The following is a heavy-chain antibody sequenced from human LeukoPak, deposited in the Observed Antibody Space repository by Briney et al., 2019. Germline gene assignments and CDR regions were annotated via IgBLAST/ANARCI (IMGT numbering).Heavy chain of an antibody. CDR2: INPNSGGT. CDR1: GYTFTHNY. J-gene: IGHJ4*02. Sequence: ASVKVSCKASGYTFTHNYLHWVRQAPGQGLEWMGWINPNSGGTNYAQKFQGRVTMTRDTSISTAYMELSRLRSDDTAVYYCARVDNWNYNYWGQGTLVTVSS. CDR3: ARVDNWNYNY. D-gene: IGHD1-7*01. V-gene: IGHV1-2*02.